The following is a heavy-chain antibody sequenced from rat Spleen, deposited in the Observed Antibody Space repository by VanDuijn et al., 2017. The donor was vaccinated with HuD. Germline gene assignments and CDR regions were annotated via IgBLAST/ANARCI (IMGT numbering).Heavy chain of an antibody. Sequence: EVQLVESGGGLVQPGRSLKLSCAASGFAFSDYAMAWVRQAPGKGLEWVTTITNDGTSTYYRDSVKGRFSISRDNAKSALSLKMDSLRSEDTATYYCARRYYGYTYFDYWGQGTLVTVSS. D-gene: IGHD1-6*01. V-gene: IGHV5-7*01. CDR3: ARRYYGYTYFDY. CDR1: GFAFSDYA. CDR2: ITNDGTST. J-gene: IGHJ3*01.